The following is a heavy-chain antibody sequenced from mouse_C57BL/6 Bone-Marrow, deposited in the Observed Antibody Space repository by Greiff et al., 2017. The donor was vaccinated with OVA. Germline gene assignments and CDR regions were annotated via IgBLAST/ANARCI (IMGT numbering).Heavy chain of an antibody. CDR2: ISSGSSTI. J-gene: IGHJ1*03. CDR3: ARPGYGSSGYFDV. D-gene: IGHD1-1*01. Sequence: EVKLVESGGGLVKPRGSLKLSCAASGFTFSDYGMHWVRQAPEKGLEWVAYISSGSSTIYYADTVKGRFTISRDNAKNTLFLQMTSLRSEDTAMYYCARPGYGSSGYFDVWGTGTTVTVSS. V-gene: IGHV5-17*01. CDR1: GFTFSDYG.